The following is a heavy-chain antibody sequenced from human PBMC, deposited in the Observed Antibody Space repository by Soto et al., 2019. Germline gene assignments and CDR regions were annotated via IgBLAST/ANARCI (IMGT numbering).Heavy chain of an antibody. D-gene: IGHD3-16*01. V-gene: IGHV2-5*02. J-gene: IGHJ4*02. Sequence: QITLKESGPTLVKPTQTLTLTCTFSGFSLSTSGVGVGWIRQPPGKALEWLALISWDDDKRYSPSLKSRLTITKHTSKNQVVLTMTNMDPVDTATYYCAHRGLYDYIWESYDPTQFDYWGQGTLVTVSS. CDR2: ISWDDDK. CDR1: GFSLSTSGVG. CDR3: AHRGLYDYIWESYDPTQFDY.